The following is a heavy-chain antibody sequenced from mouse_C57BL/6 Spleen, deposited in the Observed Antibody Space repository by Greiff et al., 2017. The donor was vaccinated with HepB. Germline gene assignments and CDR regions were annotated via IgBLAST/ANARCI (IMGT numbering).Heavy chain of an antibody. CDR3: ARVLGGNYWYFDV. D-gene: IGHD2-1*01. J-gene: IGHJ1*03. CDR2: IDPEDGET. Sequence: VQLQQSGAELVKPGASVKLSCTASGFNIKDYYMHWVKQRTEQGLEWIGRIDPEDGETKYAPKFQGKATITADTYSNTAYLQLSILTSEDTAVYYCARVLGGNYWYFDVWGTGTTVTVAS. CDR1: GFNIKDYY. V-gene: IGHV14-2*01.